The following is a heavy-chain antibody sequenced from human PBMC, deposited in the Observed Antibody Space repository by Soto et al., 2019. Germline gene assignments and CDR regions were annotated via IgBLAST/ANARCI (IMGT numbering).Heavy chain of an antibody. CDR3: ASDYFYDSSGYTAFDI. D-gene: IGHD3-22*01. Sequence: GGSLRLSCAASGFTFSSYSMNWVRQAPGKGLEWVSSISSSSSYIYYADSVKGRFTISRDNAKNSLYLQMNSLRAEDTAVYYCASDYFYDSSGYTAFDIWGQGTMVTVSS. J-gene: IGHJ3*02. CDR2: ISSSSSYI. V-gene: IGHV3-21*01. CDR1: GFTFSSYS.